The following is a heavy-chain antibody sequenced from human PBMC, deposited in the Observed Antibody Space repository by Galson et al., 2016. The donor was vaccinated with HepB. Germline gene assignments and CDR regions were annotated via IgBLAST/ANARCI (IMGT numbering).Heavy chain of an antibody. CDR3: ARVRWREGYTNSHFDY. J-gene: IGHJ4*02. V-gene: IGHV5-10-1*01. CDR1: GYRFTNYW. D-gene: IGHD5-24*01. Sequence: QSGAEVKKPGESLRISCKGSGYRFTNYWITWVRQMPGKGLEWIGRIDPSDSYTNYSPSFQGHVTISADKSINTAYVQWSSLKASDTAIYFCARVRWREGYTNSHFDYWAQGTLVTVSS. CDR2: IDPSDSYT.